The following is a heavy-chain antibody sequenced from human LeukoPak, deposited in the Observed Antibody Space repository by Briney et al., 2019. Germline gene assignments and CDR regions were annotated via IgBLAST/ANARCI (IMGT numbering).Heavy chain of an antibody. J-gene: IGHJ4*02. V-gene: IGHV3-53*01. CDR3: ARGLAGDYYDSSGYYY. Sequence: GGSLRLSCAASGFTVSSNYMSWVRQAPGKGLEWVSVIYSGGSTYYADSVKGRFTISRDNSKNTLYLQMNSLRAEDTAVYYCARGLAGDYYDSSGYYYWGQGTLVTVSS. CDR1: GFTVSSNY. CDR2: IYSGGST. D-gene: IGHD3-22*01.